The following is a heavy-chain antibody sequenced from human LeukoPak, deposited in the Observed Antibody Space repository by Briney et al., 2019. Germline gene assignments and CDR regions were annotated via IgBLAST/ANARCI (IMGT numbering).Heavy chain of an antibody. Sequence: GESLKISCKGSGYSFTSYWIGWVRQMPGKGLEWMGIIYPGDSDTRYSPSFQGQVTISADKSISTAYLQWSSLRASDTAMYYCARHVDGYYDSSGYCDPWGQGTLVTVSS. CDR1: GYSFTSYW. V-gene: IGHV5-51*01. CDR3: ARHVDGYYDSSGYCDP. CDR2: IYPGDSDT. D-gene: IGHD3-22*01. J-gene: IGHJ5*02.